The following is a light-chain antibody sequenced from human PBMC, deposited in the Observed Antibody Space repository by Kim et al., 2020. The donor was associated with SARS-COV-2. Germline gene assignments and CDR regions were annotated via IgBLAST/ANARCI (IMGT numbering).Light chain of an antibody. J-gene: IGLJ3*02. CDR1: NCNIGANSD. CDR3: QSFDGTLSGV. CDR2: GNN. Sequence: GERVTISCTGSNCNIGANSDVHWYQQLPGTAPKLLIFGNNNRPSGVPDRFSASESGTSASLAITGLQAEDEADYYCQSFDGTLSGVFGGGTKLTVL. V-gene: IGLV1-40*01.